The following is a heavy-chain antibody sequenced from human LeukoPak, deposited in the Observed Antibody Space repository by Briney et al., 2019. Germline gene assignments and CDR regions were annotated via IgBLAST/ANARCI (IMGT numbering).Heavy chain of an antibody. Sequence: GGSLRLSCAASGFTFSSYWMYWVRQAPGKGLVWVSRINTDGSSTKYADSVKGRFTISRDNAKNSLSLQMNSLRAEDTAVYYCARKNYDFLSGGPKHFDYWGQGTLVTVSS. J-gene: IGHJ4*02. CDR3: ARKNYDFLSGGPKHFDY. CDR2: INTDGSST. V-gene: IGHV3-74*03. CDR1: GFTFSSYW. D-gene: IGHD3-3*01.